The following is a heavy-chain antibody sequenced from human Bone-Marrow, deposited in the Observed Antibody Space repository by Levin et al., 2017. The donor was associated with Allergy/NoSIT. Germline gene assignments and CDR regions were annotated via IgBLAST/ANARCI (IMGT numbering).Heavy chain of an antibody. Sequence: LSLTCAASGFTFSSYWMHWVRQAPGKGLVWVSRINSDGSSTSYADSVKGRFTISRDNAKNTLYLQMNSLRAEDTAVYYCARDRSGYSYGPGKKNYYYGMDVWGQGTTVTVSS. CDR2: INSDGSST. CDR1: GFTFSSYW. J-gene: IGHJ6*02. D-gene: IGHD5-18*01. V-gene: IGHV3-74*01. CDR3: ARDRSGYSYGPGKKNYYYGMDV.